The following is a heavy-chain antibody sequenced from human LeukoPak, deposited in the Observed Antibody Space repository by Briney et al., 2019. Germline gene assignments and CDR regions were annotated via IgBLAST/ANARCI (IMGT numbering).Heavy chain of an antibody. CDR1: GFAFSSYT. V-gene: IGHV3-23*01. D-gene: IGHD2-21*02. Sequence: PGGSLRLSCAASGFAFSSYTMDWVRQAPGKGLEWVSAITGSGGSTYYAGSVKGRFTISRDSSKNTLYLQMNSLRAEDTAVYYCAKKTSYCGGDCYPYYFDHWGQGTLVTVSS. CDR2: ITGSGGST. CDR3: AKKTSYCGGDCYPYYFDH. J-gene: IGHJ4*02.